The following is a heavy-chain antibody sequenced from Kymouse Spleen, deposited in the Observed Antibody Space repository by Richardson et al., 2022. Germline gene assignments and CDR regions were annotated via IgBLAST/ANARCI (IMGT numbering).Heavy chain of an antibody. Sequence: EVQLVESGGGLVQPGGSLRLSCAASGFTFSSYSMNWVRQAPGKGLEWVSYISSSSSTIYYADSVKGRFTISRDNAKNSLYLQMNSLRDEDTAVYYCAAGLRFLEWLLDYWGQGTLVTVSS. CDR3: AAGLRFLEWLLDY. D-gene: IGHD3-3*01. CDR1: GFTFSSYS. V-gene: IGHV3-48*02. J-gene: IGHJ4*02. CDR2: ISSSSSTI.